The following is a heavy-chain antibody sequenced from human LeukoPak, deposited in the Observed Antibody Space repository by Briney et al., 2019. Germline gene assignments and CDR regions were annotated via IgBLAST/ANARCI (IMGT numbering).Heavy chain of an antibody. Sequence: SETLSLTCTVSGGSISSSSYYWGWIRQPPGKGLERIGNIYYSGSTYYNPSLKSRVTISVDTSKNQFSLKLSSVTAADTAVYYCASGYDNSGYYYVPDYWGQGTLVTVSS. CDR3: ASGYDNSGYYYVPDY. CDR1: GGSISSSSYY. CDR2: IYYSGST. J-gene: IGHJ4*02. V-gene: IGHV4-39*01. D-gene: IGHD3-22*01.